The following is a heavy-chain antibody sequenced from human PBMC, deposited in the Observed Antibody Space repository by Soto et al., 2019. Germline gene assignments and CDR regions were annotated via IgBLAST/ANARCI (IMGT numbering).Heavy chain of an antibody. CDR2: ILPIFNRS. Sequence: SVKVSCKASGDTFSSYSLSWVRQAPGQGLEWMGRILPIFNRSNYAQKFQDRVMITADKSTSTAHMELSSLTSEDTAVYYCAGDDPRGNWLDPGGQGTRVTVSS. J-gene: IGHJ5*02. D-gene: IGHD3-10*01. CDR1: GDTFSSYS. V-gene: IGHV1-69*08. CDR3: AGDDPRGNWLDP.